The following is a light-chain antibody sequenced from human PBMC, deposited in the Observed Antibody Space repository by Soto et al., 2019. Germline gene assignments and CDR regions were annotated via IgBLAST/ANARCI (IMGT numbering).Light chain of an antibody. CDR2: DAS. J-gene: IGKJ1*01. V-gene: IGKV1-5*01. CDR3: QQYNDYSGT. Sequence: DIQMTQSPSTLSAFVGDRVTITCRASQSISTALAWYQQKPGNAPKLLIQDASSLESGVPSRFSGSGSGTEFTLTISSLQPDDFATYYCQQYNDYSGTFGQGTKVEIK. CDR1: QSISTA.